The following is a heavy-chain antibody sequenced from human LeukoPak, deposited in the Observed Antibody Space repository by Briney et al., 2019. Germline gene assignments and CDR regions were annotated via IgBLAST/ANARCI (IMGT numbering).Heavy chain of an antibody. V-gene: IGHV3-23*01. J-gene: IGHJ2*01. CDR3: ASDYSGSYRWWYFDL. CDR1: GFTFNIYE. CDR2: ISGSGGNT. D-gene: IGHD1-26*01. Sequence: TGGSLRLSCAASGFTFNIYEMNWVRQAPGKGLEWVSGISGSGGNTYYADCVKGRFTISRDNSKNTLYLQMNSLRAEDTAVYYCASDYSGSYRWWYFDLWGRGTLVTVSS.